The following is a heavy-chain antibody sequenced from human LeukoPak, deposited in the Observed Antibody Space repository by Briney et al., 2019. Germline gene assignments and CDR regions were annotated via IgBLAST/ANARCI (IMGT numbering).Heavy chain of an antibody. D-gene: IGHD3-22*01. CDR2: ISGSGGST. V-gene: IGHV3-23*01. CDR3: AEAGGYYYFDY. CDR1: GFTFSSYA. J-gene: IGHJ4*02. Sequence: GGSLRLSCAASGFTFSSYAMTWVRQAPGKGLEWVSGISGSGGSTYYADSVKGRFTISRDNSENTLYLQMNSLRGEDTAVYHCAEAGGYYYFDYWGQGTLVTVSS.